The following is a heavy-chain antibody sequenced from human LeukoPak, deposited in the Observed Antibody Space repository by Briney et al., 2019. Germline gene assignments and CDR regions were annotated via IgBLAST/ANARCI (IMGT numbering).Heavy chain of an antibody. D-gene: IGHD6-13*01. CDR1: GYTFTNYG. CDR2: INPNSGGT. CDR3: AREGNSSSSVELKYNWFDP. Sequence: ASVKVSCTASGYTFTNYGISWVRQAPGQGLEWMGWINPNSGGTNYAQKFQGRVTMTRDTSISTAYMELSRLRSDDTAVYYCAREGNSSSSVELKYNWFDPWGQGTLVTVSS. J-gene: IGHJ5*02. V-gene: IGHV1-2*02.